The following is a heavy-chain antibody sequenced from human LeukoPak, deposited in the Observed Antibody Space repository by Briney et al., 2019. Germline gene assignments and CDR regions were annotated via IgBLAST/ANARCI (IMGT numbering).Heavy chain of an antibody. CDR3: ARGMRRVRDSSFDYYFYMDV. V-gene: IGHV4-59*07. CDR1: GGSISSYY. CDR2: ISYIGNT. Sequence: PSDTLSLICPLSGGSISSYYGSSIRQPPGKGLEWVGYISYIGNTNYNPSLKSQVTIAIDTSKKQFSLKLSSVTAADTAVYYCARGMRRVRDSSFDYYFYMDVWGKGSTVTVSS. J-gene: IGHJ6*03. D-gene: IGHD2-21*02.